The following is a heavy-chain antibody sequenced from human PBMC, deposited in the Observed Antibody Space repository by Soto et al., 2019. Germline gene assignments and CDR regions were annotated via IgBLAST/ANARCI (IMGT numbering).Heavy chain of an antibody. CDR3: ARGTYSGYEEPKNYYYYGMDV. J-gene: IGHJ6*02. CDR1: GYTFTSYG. Sequence: ASVKVSCKASGYTFTSYGISWVRQAPGQGLEWMGWISAYNGNTNYVQKLQGRVTMTTDTSTSTAYMELRSLRSDDTAVYYCARGTYSGYEEPKNYYYYGMDVWGQGTTVTVSS. V-gene: IGHV1-18*01. D-gene: IGHD5-12*01. CDR2: ISAYNGNT.